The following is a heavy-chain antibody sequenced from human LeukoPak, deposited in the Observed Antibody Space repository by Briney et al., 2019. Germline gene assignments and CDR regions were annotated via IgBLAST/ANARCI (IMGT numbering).Heavy chain of an antibody. Sequence: SETLSLTCTVSGDSISDGNWWNWVRLPPGKGLDWIGEISHVGSTKYSPSLKDRVTISKDNSKNQFSLKLNSVTAADTATYYCTRSSGWWSLDYWGQGALVTVSS. CDR2: ISHVGST. J-gene: IGHJ4*02. CDR3: TRSSGWWSLDY. V-gene: IGHV4-4*02. D-gene: IGHD6-13*01. CDR1: GDSISDGNW.